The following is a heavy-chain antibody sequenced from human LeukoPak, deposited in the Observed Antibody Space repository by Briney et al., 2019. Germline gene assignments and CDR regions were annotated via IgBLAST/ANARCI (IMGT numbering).Heavy chain of an antibody. J-gene: IGHJ4*02. CDR3: ARRVDYDILTGPGIDY. D-gene: IGHD3-9*01. CDR2: ISAYNSNT. Sequence: ASVKVSCKASGYTFTSYGISWVRQAPGQGLEWMGWISAYNSNTNYAQKLQGRVTMTTDTSTSTAYMELRSLRSDDTAVYYCARRVDYDILTGPGIDYWGQGTLVTVSS. V-gene: IGHV1-18*01. CDR1: GYTFTSYG.